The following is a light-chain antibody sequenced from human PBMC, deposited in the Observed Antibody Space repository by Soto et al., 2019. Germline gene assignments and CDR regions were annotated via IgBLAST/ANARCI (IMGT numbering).Light chain of an antibody. CDR2: DTS. CDR1: QSVSSSY. J-gene: IGKJ1*01. Sequence: EIVLTQSPGTLSLSPGERATLSCRASQSVSSSYLAWYRQKPGQAPRLLIYDTSSRATGIPDRFSGSGSGTDFTLTISSLEPEDFAVYYCQQYGSSPWTFGQGTQVAIK. V-gene: IGKV3-20*01. CDR3: QQYGSSPWT.